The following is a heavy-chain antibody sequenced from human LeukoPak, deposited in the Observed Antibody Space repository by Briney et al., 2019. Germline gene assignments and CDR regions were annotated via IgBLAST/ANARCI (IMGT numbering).Heavy chain of an antibody. V-gene: IGHV4-39*07. CDR3: ARRDSSRWREGSFDI. CDR1: GGSISSSTYY. D-gene: IGHD2-2*01. J-gene: IGHJ3*02. CDR2: IYYSGST. Sequence: PSETLSLTCTASGGSISSSTYYWDWIRQPPGKGLEWIGSIYYSGSTYYNPSLKSRVTISVDTSKNQFSLMLSSVTAADTAVYYCARRDSSRWREGSFDIWGQGTMVTVSS.